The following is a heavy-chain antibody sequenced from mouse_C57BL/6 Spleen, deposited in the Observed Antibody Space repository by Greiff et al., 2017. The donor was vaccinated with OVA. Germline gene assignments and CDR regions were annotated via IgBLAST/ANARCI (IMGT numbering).Heavy chain of an antibody. J-gene: IGHJ4*01. D-gene: IGHD1-1*01. Sequence: VKLQQPGAELVKPGASVKMSCKASGYTFTSYWITWVKQRPGQGLEWIGDIYPGSGSTNYNEKFKSKATLTVDTSSSTAYMQLSSLTSEDSAVYYCARERTTVVATDAMDYWGQGTSVTVSS. CDR1: GYTFTSYW. CDR2: IYPGSGST. CDR3: ARERTTVVATDAMDY. V-gene: IGHV1-55*01.